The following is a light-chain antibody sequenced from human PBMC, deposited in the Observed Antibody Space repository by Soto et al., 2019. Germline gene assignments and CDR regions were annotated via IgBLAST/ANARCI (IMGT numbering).Light chain of an antibody. CDR2: GNS. Sequence: QSVLTQPPSVSGAPGQRVTISCTGSSSNIGAGYDVHWYQQLPGTAPKLLIYGNSNRPSGVPDRFSGSKPGTSASLAITGLQAEDEADYYCQSYYSSLSGSVLANGTKVTVL. CDR1: SSNIGAGYD. J-gene: IGLJ1*01. V-gene: IGLV1-40*01. CDR3: QSYYSSLSGSV.